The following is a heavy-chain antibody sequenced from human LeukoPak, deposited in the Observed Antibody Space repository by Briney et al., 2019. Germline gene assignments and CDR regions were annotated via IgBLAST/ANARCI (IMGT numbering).Heavy chain of an antibody. V-gene: IGHV3-21*01. CDR3: ARAGSQTGCDYYMDV. D-gene: IGHD1-26*01. Sequence: GGSLRLSCAASGFTFSSYSMNWVRQAPGKGLEWVSSISSSSSYIYYADSVKGRFTISRDNAKNSLYLQMNSLRAEDTAVYYCARAGSQTGCDYYMDVWGKGTTVTVSS. CDR2: ISSSSSYI. J-gene: IGHJ6*03. CDR1: GFTFSSYS.